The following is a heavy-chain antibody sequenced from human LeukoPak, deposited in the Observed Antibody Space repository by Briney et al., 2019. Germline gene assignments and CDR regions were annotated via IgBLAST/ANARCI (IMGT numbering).Heavy chain of an antibody. CDR3: ALAGGGYDFSYYYYYGMDV. J-gene: IGHJ6*02. CDR2: ISGSGGST. CDR1: GFTFSSYS. Sequence: GGSLRLSCAASGFTFSSYSMNWVRQAPGKGLEWVSAISGSGGSTYYADSVKGRFTISRDNSKNTLYLQMNSLRAEDTAVYYCALAGGGYDFSYYYYYGMDVWGQGTTVTVSS. V-gene: IGHV3-23*01. D-gene: IGHD5-12*01.